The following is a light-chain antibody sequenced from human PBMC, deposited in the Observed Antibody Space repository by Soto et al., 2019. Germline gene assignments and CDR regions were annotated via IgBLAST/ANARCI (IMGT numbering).Light chain of an antibody. Sequence: QSALTQPASVSGSPGQSITISCTGTSSDVGGYNYVSWYQQHPGKAPKLMIYEVSNRPSGVSNRFSGSKSGNTASLTISGLHAEHEADYYCSSYTSSSTRLVFGGGTKLTVL. J-gene: IGLJ2*01. CDR1: SSDVGGYNY. CDR3: SSYTSSSTRLV. CDR2: EVS. V-gene: IGLV2-14*01.